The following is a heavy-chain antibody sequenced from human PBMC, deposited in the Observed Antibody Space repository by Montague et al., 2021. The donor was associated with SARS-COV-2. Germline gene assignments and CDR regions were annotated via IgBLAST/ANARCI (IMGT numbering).Heavy chain of an antibody. CDR1: GGSISSSSYC. J-gene: IGHJ6*02. V-gene: IGHV4-39*07. CDR3: ARVGRQQLVRLSGMDV. D-gene: IGHD6-13*01. Sequence: TLSLTCTVSGGSISSSSYCWGWIRQPPGKGLEWIGSIYYSGSTYYNPSLKSRVTISVDTSKNQFSLKLSSVTAADTAVYYCARVGRQQLVRLSGMDVWGQGTTVTVSS. CDR2: IYYSGST.